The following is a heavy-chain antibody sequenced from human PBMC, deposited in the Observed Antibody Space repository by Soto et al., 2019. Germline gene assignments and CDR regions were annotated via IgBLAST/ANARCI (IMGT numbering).Heavy chain of an antibody. J-gene: IGHJ6*02. CDR2: IIPIFGTA. CDR3: ARDRRITIFGVVTSPDYYYYGMDV. V-gene: IGHV1-69*06. D-gene: IGHD3-3*01. CDR1: GGTFSSYA. Sequence: SVKVSCKASGGTFSSYAISWVRQAPGQGLEWMGGIIPIFGTANYAQKFQGRVTITADKSTSTAYMELSSLRSEDTAVYYCARDRRITIFGVVTSPDYYYYGMDVWGQGTTVTVSS.